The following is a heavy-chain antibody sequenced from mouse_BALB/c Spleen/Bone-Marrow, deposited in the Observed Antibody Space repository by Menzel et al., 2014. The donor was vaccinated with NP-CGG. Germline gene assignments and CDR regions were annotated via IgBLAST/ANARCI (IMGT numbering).Heavy chain of an antibody. J-gene: IGHJ3*01. V-gene: IGHV4-1*02. CDR1: GFDFSRYW. CDR2: INPDSSTI. CDR3: AKNYYYGYVAY. Sequence: EVQRVESGSGLVQPGGSLKLSCAASGFDFSRYWMTWVRQAPGKGLEWIGEINPDSSTINYTPSLKDKFIISRDNAKNTLYLQMNKVRSEDTALYYCAKNYYYGYVAYWGQGTLVTVSA. D-gene: IGHD1-2*01.